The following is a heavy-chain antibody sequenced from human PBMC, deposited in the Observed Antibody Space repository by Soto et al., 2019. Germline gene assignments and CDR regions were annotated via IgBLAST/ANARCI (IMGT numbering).Heavy chain of an antibody. Sequence: ASAKVSCKVSGYTLTELSMHWVRQAPGKGLEWMGGFDPEDGETIYAQKFQGRVTMTEDTSTDTAYMELSSLRSEDTAVYYCATVLQRWELQPFDYWGQGTLVTVSS. D-gene: IGHD1-26*01. J-gene: IGHJ4*02. CDR3: ATVLQRWELQPFDY. CDR2: FDPEDGET. V-gene: IGHV1-24*01. CDR1: GYTLTELS.